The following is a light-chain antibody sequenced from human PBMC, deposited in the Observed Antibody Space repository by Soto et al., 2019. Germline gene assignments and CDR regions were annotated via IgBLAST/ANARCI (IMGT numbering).Light chain of an antibody. V-gene: IGLV2-8*01. Sequence: QSVLTQPPSASGSPGQSVTISCTGSNSDIGGYNYVSWYQQHAGKAPKLIIYEVIKRPSGVPDRFSGSKSGNTASLTVTGLQAEDEADYFCSSYEGSDKLVFGGGTKLTVL. J-gene: IGLJ2*01. CDR1: NSDIGGYNY. CDR3: SSYEGSDKLV. CDR2: EVI.